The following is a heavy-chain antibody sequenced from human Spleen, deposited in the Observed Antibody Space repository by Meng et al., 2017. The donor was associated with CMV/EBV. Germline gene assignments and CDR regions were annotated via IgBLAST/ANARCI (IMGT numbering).Heavy chain of an antibody. D-gene: IGHD2-2*01. CDR1: GFEFSYDT. Sequence: ASGFEFSYDTMHWVGQGQGKGLEWVSSMSSVGGFIKYSDSVRGRFSISRDNSKKSVFLQMNSLRVEDTAVYYCVRGGEHCTKTSCFYWGQGTLVTVSS. J-gene: IGHJ4*02. CDR2: MSSVGGFI. CDR3: VRGGEHCTKTSCFY. V-gene: IGHV3-21*01.